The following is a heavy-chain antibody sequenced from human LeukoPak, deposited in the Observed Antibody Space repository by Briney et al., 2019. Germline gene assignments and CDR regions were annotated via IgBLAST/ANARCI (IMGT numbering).Heavy chain of an antibody. CDR1: GFSFSDFY. CDR2: ISNSGTTI. Sequence: GGSLRLSCAASGFSFSDFYLTWIRQAPGKGLEWISYISNSGTTIYYADGVKGRFTVSRDNANNSLYLQMNSLRAEDTAVYYCARGIGSQISPFDYWGQGTLVTVSS. J-gene: IGHJ4*02. CDR3: ARGIGSQISPFDY. D-gene: IGHD2-15*01. V-gene: IGHV3-11*01.